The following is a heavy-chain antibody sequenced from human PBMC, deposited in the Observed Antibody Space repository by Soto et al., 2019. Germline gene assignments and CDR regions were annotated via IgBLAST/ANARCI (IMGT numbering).Heavy chain of an antibody. J-gene: IGHJ6*03. Sequence: EVQLVESGGGLVQPGGSLRLSCAASGFALSSYWMTWVRQAPGKGLEWVASIDNYGSEIHYVGSVKGRFTISRDNAKNSVYLQMNSLRAEDSAMYYCATYSCYALPMDVWGKGTTVTVSS. V-gene: IGHV3-7*01. CDR1: GFALSSYW. D-gene: IGHD5-12*01. CDR2: IDNYGSEI. CDR3: ATYSCYALPMDV.